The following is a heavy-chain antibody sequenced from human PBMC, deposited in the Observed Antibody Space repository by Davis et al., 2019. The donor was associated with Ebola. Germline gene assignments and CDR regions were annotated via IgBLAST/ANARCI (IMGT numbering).Heavy chain of an antibody. J-gene: IGHJ4*02. D-gene: IGHD4-11*01. CDR2: INSDGSST. V-gene: IGHV3-74*01. Sequence: GESLKISCAASGFTLSSYWMHWVRQAPGKGLVWVSRINSDGSSTSYADSVKGRFTISRDNAKNTLYLQMNSLRAEDTAVYYCTRLTTVGDYWGQGTLVTVSS. CDR1: GFTLSSYW. CDR3: TRLTTVGDY.